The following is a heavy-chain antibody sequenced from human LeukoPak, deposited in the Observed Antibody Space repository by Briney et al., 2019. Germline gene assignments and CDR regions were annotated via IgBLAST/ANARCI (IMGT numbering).Heavy chain of an antibody. CDR3: ARGILRDPGGTPYYYYGMDV. V-gene: IGHV1-69*04. CDR2: IIPILGIA. J-gene: IGHJ6*02. CDR1: GGTFSSYA. D-gene: IGHD1-14*01. Sequence: GASVKVSCKASGGTFSSYAISWVRQAPGQGLEWMGRIIPILGIANYAQKFQGRVTITADKSTSTAYMELSSLRSEDTAVYYCARGILRDPGGTPYYYYGMDVWGQGTTVTVSS.